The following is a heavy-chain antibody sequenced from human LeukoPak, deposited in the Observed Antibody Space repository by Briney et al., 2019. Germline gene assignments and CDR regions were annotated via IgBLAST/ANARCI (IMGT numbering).Heavy chain of an antibody. Sequence: QSGGSLRLSCVASGFTFTKHWMSWVRQAPGKGLEWVANIKEDGSVKNYMDSVKGRFTISRDNAKNSVSLQMNSLRAEDTAVYYCARGGGGRLLWFGELSYHFDYWGQGTLVTVSS. CDR2: IKEDGSVK. D-gene: IGHD3-10*01. CDR1: GFTFTKHW. CDR3: ARGGGGRLLWFGELSYHFDY. V-gene: IGHV3-7*01. J-gene: IGHJ4*02.